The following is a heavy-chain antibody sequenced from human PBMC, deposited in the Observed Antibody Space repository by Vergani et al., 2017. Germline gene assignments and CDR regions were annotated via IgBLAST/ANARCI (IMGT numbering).Heavy chain of an antibody. CDR2: ISSSGSTI. Sequence: QVQLVESGGGLVKPGGSLRLSCAASGFTFSDYYMSWIRQAPGKGLEWVSYISSSGSTIYYADSVKGRFTISRDNAKNSLYLQMSSLRSEDTAVYYCATDLTEPPPADYWGQGTLVTVSS. CDR3: ATDLTEPPPADY. CDR1: GFTFSDYY. D-gene: IGHD3-9*01. J-gene: IGHJ4*02. V-gene: IGHV3-11*01.